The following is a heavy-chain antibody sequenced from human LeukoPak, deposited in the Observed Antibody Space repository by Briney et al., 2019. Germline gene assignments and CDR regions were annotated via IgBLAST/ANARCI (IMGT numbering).Heavy chain of an antibody. J-gene: IGHJ4*02. CDR1: GYTFTSYA. CDR2: INAGNGNT. V-gene: IGHV1-3*03. Sequence: VASVKVSCKASGYTFTSYAMHWVRQAPGQRLEWMGWINAGNGNTKYSQEFQGRVTITRDTSASTAYMELSSLRSEDMAVYYCARGPPVVTANYYFDYWGQGTLVTVSS. CDR3: ARGPPVVTANYYFDY. D-gene: IGHD2-21*02.